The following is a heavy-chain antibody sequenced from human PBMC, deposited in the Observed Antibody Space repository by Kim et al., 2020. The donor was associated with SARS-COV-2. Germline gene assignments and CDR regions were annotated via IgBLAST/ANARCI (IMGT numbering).Heavy chain of an antibody. J-gene: IGHJ4*02. D-gene: IGHD6-19*01. CDR3: AKDRGGSGWPVFDS. CDR1: GFTLSKNA. Sequence: GGSLRLSCAVSGFTLSKNAMSWVRQAPGRGLEWVSTIHPRAETTYYADSVSGRFTIYIDSSNHTLYLQLNSLRADDTAVYYCAKDRGGSGWPVFDSWGQGTLVTVSS. V-gene: IGHV3-23*01. CDR2: IHPRAETT.